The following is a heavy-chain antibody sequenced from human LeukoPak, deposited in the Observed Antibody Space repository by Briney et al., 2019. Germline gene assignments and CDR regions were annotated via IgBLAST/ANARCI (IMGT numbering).Heavy chain of an antibody. J-gene: IGHJ4*02. CDR1: GFTFSDYH. CDR2: ISGSSIYT. D-gene: IGHD3-22*01. CDR3: VRDISGYYFDY. Sequence: MAGGSLRLSCAASGFTFSDYHMTWIRQAPGKGLEWVSYISGSSIYTRYADSVKGRFTISRDNAKNSLYLPMNSLRAEDTALYYCVRDISGYYFDYWGQGTLVTVSS. V-gene: IGHV3-11*05.